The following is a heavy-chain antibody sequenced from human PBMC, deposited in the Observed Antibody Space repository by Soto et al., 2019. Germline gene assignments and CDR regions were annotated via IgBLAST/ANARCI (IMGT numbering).Heavy chain of an antibody. CDR1: GGSISSGDC. J-gene: IGHJ4*02. CDR3: ARSPKDMQVYLD. D-gene: IGHD6-6*01. Sequence: SETLSLTGAVSGGSISSGDCWSWVRQPPGKGLQWIGEVYHNGSPNYNPSLKSRFTISVDKSKNQFSLRLTSATAEDTAVYHCARSPKDMQVYLDWGQGTLVTLSS. V-gene: IGHV4-4*02. CDR2: VYHNGSP.